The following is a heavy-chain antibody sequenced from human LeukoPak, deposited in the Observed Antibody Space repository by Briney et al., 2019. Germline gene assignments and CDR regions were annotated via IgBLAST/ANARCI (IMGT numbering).Heavy chain of an antibody. V-gene: IGHV1-2*02. J-gene: IGHJ2*01. D-gene: IGHD4-17*01. CDR1: GYTFTGYY. CDR3: AALRTSTVTPGYWYFDL. Sequence: ATVKVSCKASGYTFTGYYMHWVRQAPGQGLEWMGWINPNSGGTNYAQKFQGRVTMTRDTSISTAYMELSRLRSDDTAVYYCAALRTSTVTPGYWYFDLWGRGTLVTVSS. CDR2: INPNSGGT.